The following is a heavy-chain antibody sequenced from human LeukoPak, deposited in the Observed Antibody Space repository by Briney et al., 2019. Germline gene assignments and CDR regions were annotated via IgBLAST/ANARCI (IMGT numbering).Heavy chain of an antibody. CDR1: GGSISSYY. CDR2: IYSRGT. J-gene: IGHJ5*02. CDR3: ARDSGTTGEVKFDP. Sequence: PSETLSLTCTVSGGSISSYYLSWIRQPAGKGLEWIGRIYSRGTTYNPSLKERVTMSADTSRNHVSLTLNSVTAADTAVYHCARDSGTTGEVKFDPWGQGTLVTVSS. V-gene: IGHV4-4*07. D-gene: IGHD3-10*01.